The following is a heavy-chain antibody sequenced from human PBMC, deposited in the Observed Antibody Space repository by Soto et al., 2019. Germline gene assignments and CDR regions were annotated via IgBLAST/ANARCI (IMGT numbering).Heavy chain of an antibody. CDR3: AKDKGGTPYYIDS. CDR1: GFNFGNYA. V-gene: IGHV3-9*01. J-gene: IGHJ4*02. CDR2: INWNSDKV. Sequence: VLLVESGGGLVQPGRSLRLSCAVSGFNFGNYAMHWVRQAPGKGLEWVAAINWNSDKVAYAGSVLGRFTIFRASAKNSLHLQMNDLTTEDTALYYCAKDKGGTPYYIDSWGQGILVTVSS. D-gene: IGHD6-25*01.